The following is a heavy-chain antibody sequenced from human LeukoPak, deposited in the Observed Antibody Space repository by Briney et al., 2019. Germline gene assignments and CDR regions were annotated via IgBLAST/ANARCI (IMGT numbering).Heavy chain of an antibody. V-gene: IGHV3-7*03. D-gene: IGHD2-21*02. CDR1: GFTFSSYW. J-gene: IGHJ4*02. CDR2: IKQDGSEK. Sequence: GGSLRLSCAASGFTFSSYWMRWVRQAPGKGLERVANIKQDGSEKYYVDSVKGRFTISRDNARNSLFLQMNSLRAEDTAVYYCARHHIVVVTPLDYWGQGTLVTVSS. CDR3: ARHHIVVVTPLDY.